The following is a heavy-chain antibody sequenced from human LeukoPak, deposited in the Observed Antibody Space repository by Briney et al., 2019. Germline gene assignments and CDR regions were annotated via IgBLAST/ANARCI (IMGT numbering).Heavy chain of an antibody. CDR1: GYFISSGYY. V-gene: IGHV4-38-2*01. Sequence: PSETLSLTCAVSGYFISSGYYGGWIRQPPGKGLEWIGSIYHSGSTYFNPSLKSRVTISVDTSKNQFSLTLSSVTAADTAVYFCARVAASGTALDAFDNWGQGTMVTVSS. CDR2: IYHSGST. CDR3: ARVAASGTALDAFDN. D-gene: IGHD6-13*01. J-gene: IGHJ3*02.